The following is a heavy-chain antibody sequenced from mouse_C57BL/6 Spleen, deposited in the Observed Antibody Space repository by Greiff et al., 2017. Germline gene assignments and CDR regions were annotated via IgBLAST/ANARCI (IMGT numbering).Heavy chain of an antibody. V-gene: IGHV1-80*01. CDR2: IYPGDGDT. Sequence: QVQLKESGAELVKPGASVKISCKASGYAFSSYWMNWVKQRPGTGLERIGQIYPGDGDTNYNGKFKGKATLTADKSSSTAYMQLSSLTSEDSAVYICASPYYYGSSYWYFDVWGTGTTVTVSS. D-gene: IGHD1-1*01. CDR1: GYAFSSYW. CDR3: ASPYYYGSSYWYFDV. J-gene: IGHJ1*03.